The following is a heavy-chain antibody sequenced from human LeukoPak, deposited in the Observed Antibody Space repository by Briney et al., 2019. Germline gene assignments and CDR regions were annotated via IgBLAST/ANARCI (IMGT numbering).Heavy chain of an antibody. CDR3: ASLRCGGDCYSAGFDY. J-gene: IGHJ4*02. D-gene: IGHD2-21*02. V-gene: IGHV1-2*02. Sequence: ASVKVSCKASGYTFTGYYMHWVRQAPGQGLEWMGWINPNSGGTNYAQKFQGRVTMTRDTSISTAYMELSRLRSDDTAVYYCASLRCGGDCYSAGFDYWGQGTLVTVSS. CDR2: INPNSGGT. CDR1: GYTFTGYY.